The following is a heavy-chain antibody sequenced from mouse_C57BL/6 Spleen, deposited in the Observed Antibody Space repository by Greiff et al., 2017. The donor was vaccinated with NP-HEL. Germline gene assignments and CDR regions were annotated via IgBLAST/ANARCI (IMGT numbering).Heavy chain of an antibody. CDR1: GYAFTNYL. V-gene: IGHV1-54*01. Sequence: QVQLQQSGAELVRPGTSVKVSCKASGYAFTNYLMEWVKQRHGQGLEWIGVINPGSGGTNYNEKFKGKATLTADKSSSTAYMQLSSLTSEDSAVYCCARTGGNYAMEGWGQGTSVTVSS. CDR3: ARTGGNYAMEG. CDR2: INPGSGGT. J-gene: IGHJ4*01.